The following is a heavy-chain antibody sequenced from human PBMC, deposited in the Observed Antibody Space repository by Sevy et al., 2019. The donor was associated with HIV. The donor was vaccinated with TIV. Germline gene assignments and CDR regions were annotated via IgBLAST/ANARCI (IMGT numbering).Heavy chain of an antibody. CDR3: ARGEGNYYDSSGDRPHPGFDY. V-gene: IGHV4-59*01. Sequence: SETLSLTCTVSGGSISSYYWSWIRQPPGKGLEWIGYIYYSGSTNYNPSLKSRVTISVDTSKNQFSLKLSSVTAADTAVYYCARGEGNYYDSSGDRPHPGFDYWGQGTLVTVSS. D-gene: IGHD3-22*01. CDR1: GGSISSYY. CDR2: IYYSGST. J-gene: IGHJ4*02.